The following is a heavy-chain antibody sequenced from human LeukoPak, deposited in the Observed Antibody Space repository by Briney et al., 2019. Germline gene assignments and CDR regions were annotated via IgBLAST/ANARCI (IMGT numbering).Heavy chain of an antibody. Sequence: ASVKVSCKASGYTFTSYGTSWVRQAPGQGLEWMGWISAYNGNTNYAQKLQGRVTMTTDTSTSTAYMELRSLRSDDTAVYYCARVVRFVVPPGLSPPHYYYGMDVWGQGTTVTVSS. V-gene: IGHV1-18*01. CDR1: GYTFTSYG. D-gene: IGHD2-2*01. CDR2: ISAYNGNT. CDR3: ARVVRFVVPPGLSPPHYYYGMDV. J-gene: IGHJ6*02.